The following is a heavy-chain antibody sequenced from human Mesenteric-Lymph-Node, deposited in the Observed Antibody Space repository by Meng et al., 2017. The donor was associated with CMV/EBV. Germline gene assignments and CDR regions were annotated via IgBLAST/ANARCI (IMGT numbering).Heavy chain of an antibody. CDR3: ARDGYCSGGSCYSIWRPPLFDY. CDR1: GFTLSSYW. CDR2: INEGGSRK. D-gene: IGHD2-15*01. V-gene: IGHV3-7*01. J-gene: IGHJ4*02. Sequence: GESLKISCEGSGFTLSSYWMNWVRRAPGKGLEWVANINEGGSRKNYVDSVKGRFTISRDNAKNSLYLQMNSLRAEDTAVYYCARDGYCSGGSCYSIWRPPLFDYWGQGTLVTVSS.